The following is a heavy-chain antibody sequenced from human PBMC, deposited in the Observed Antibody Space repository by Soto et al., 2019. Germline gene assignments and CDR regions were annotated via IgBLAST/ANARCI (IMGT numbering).Heavy chain of an antibody. CDR3: ARENLNGAYYGLDV. V-gene: IGHV3-23*01. D-gene: IGHD1-1*01. J-gene: IGHJ6*02. CDR1: QFTFNIDA. Sequence: EVQLLESGGGLVQSGESLTLSCVASQFTFNIDAMTWVRQAPGTGLEWVSSMSGSGASIYYADSVKGRFTISRDKSKKTLYLQMNSLRAEDTAVYWCARENLNGAYYGLDVWGQGTTVTVS. CDR2: MSGSGASI.